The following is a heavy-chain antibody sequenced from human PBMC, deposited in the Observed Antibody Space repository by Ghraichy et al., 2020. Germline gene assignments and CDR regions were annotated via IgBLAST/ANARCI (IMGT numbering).Heavy chain of an antibody. J-gene: IGHJ4*02. CDR2: ISWDGGST. CDR3: AKDLTIFGVVIIVGGIDY. D-gene: IGHD3-3*01. V-gene: IGHV3-43*01. CDR1: GFTFDDYT. Sequence: SCAASGFTFDDYTMHWVRQAPGKGQEWVSLISWDGGSTYYADSVKGRFTISRDNSKNSLYLQMNSLRTEDTALYYCAKDLTIFGVVIIVGGIDYWYQG.